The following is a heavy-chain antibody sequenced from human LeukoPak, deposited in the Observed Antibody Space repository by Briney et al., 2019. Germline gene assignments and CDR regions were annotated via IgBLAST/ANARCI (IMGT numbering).Heavy chain of an antibody. CDR2: INHSGST. CDR3: ARGLDSSGFDY. V-gene: IGHV4-34*01. Sequence: TXSXTCXVXGGSFXGYYWRWICQPPGKGLEWIGEINHSGSTDYNPSLKRRVNISVDTCKKKCSLKLSSVTAADTAVYYCARGLDSSGFDYWGQGTLVTVSS. CDR1: GGSFXGYY. J-gene: IGHJ4*02. D-gene: IGHD3-22*01.